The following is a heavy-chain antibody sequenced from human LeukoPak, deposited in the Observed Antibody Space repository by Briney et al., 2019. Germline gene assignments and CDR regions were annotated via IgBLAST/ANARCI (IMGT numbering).Heavy chain of an antibody. D-gene: IGHD5-18*01. CDR2: IWYDGSNK. CDR1: GFTFSSYG. CDR3: AREGYSYGPKFDFDY. J-gene: IGHJ4*02. Sequence: GGSLRLSCAASGFTFSSYGMHWVRQAPGKGLEWVAVIWYDGSNKYYADSVKGRFTISRDNSKNTLYLQMNSLRAEDTAVYYCAREGYSYGPKFDFDYWGQGTLVTVSS. V-gene: IGHV3-33*01.